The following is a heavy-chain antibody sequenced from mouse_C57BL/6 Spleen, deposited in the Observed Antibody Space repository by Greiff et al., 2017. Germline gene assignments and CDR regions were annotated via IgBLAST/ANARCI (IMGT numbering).Heavy chain of an antibody. J-gene: IGHJ4*01. CDR1: GYTFTSYW. CDR2: IDPSDSYT. CDR3: ARGNEPYYAMDY. Sequence: QVQLKQSGAELVMPGASVKLSCKASGYTFTSYWMHWVKQRPGQGLEWIGEIDPSDSYTNYNQKFKGKSTLTVDKSSSTAYMQLSSLTSEDSAVYYGARGNEPYYAMDYWGQGTSVTVSS. V-gene: IGHV1-69*01.